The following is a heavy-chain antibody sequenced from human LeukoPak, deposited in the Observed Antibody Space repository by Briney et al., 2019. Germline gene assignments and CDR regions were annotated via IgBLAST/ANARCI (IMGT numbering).Heavy chain of an antibody. Sequence: SETLSLTCAVYGGSFSGYYWTWLRQPPGKGLEWIGEINHSGSTNYNPSLKSRVTISGDTSKKQFSLNLISVTAADTAVYYRARGGRENFDYWGQGTLVTVSS. D-gene: IGHD3-10*01. CDR3: ARGGRENFDY. J-gene: IGHJ4*02. V-gene: IGHV4-34*01. CDR2: INHSGST. CDR1: GGSFSGYY.